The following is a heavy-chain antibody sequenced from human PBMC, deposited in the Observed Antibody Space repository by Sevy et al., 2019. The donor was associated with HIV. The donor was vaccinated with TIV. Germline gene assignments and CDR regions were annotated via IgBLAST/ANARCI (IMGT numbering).Heavy chain of an antibody. CDR2: IYPGDSDT. J-gene: IGHJ5*02. D-gene: IGHD3-3*01. Sequence: GESLKISCKGSGYSFTSYWIGWVRQMPGKGLEWMGIIYPGDSDTRYSPSFQGQVTISADKSISTAYLQWSSLKASDTAMYYCARLSPGADHITIFGVVTFHNWFDPWGQGTLVTVSS. CDR3: ARLSPGADHITIFGVVTFHNWFDP. V-gene: IGHV5-51*01. CDR1: GYSFTSYW.